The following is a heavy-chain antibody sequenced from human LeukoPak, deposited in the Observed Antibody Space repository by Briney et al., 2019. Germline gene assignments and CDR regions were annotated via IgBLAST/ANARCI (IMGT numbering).Heavy chain of an antibody. Sequence: GGSLRLSCAASGFTFSSYSMNWVRQAPGKGLEWVSSISSSSGYIYYADSVKGRFTISRDSAKNSLYLQMNSLRAEGTAVYYCARDGSPGFGGNYFDYWGQGTLVTVSS. CDR2: ISSSSGYI. V-gene: IGHV3-21*01. CDR1: GFTFSSYS. CDR3: ARDGSPGFGGNYFDY. D-gene: IGHD4-23*01. J-gene: IGHJ4*02.